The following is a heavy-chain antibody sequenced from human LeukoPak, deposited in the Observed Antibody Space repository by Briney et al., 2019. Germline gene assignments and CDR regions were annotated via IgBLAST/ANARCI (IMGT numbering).Heavy chain of an antibody. V-gene: IGHV3-7*05. Sequence: GGSLRLSCAASGFTFSSYWMSWVRQAPGKGLEWVANIKQDGSEKNYVDSVKGRFTISRDNAKNSLYLQMNSLRAEDTAVYYCAKDFHRNQFDYWGQGTLVTVSS. D-gene: IGHD1-14*01. CDR2: IKQDGSEK. J-gene: IGHJ4*02. CDR1: GFTFSSYW. CDR3: AKDFHRNQFDY.